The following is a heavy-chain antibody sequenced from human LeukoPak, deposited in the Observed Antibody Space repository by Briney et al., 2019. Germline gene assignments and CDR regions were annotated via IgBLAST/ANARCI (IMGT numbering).Heavy chain of an antibody. Sequence: GGSLRLSCAASGFTVSSNYMSWVRQAPGKGLEWVSVIYSGGSTYYPDSVKGRFSISRDNSKNTLYLQMNCLRAEDTAVYYCARGRQYSTGWYYFDYWGQGTLVTVSS. CDR3: ARGRQYSTGWYYFDY. D-gene: IGHD6-19*01. V-gene: IGHV3-53*01. J-gene: IGHJ4*02. CDR1: GFTVSSNY. CDR2: IYSGGST.